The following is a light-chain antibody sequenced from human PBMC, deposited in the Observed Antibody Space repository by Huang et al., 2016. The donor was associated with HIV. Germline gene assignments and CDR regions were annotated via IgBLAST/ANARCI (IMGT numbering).Light chain of an antibody. CDR1: HSVANS. J-gene: IGKJ2*01. CDR3: QQSYASPHT. CDR2: ATS. V-gene: IGKV1-39*01. Sequence: DVELTQSPPPLSASVGDRITITCRASHSVANSLNWYQQLPKEAPRLLIYATSNLQSGVPSRFTGSGSGTDFALTINGLRPEDFATYYCQQSYASPHTFGQGTKLE.